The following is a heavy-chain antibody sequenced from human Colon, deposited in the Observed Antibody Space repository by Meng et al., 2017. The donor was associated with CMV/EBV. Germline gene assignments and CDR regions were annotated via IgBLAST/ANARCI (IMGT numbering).Heavy chain of an antibody. CDR3: VRSHDSGYYLLDF. V-gene: IGHV3-48*03. J-gene: IGHJ4*02. CDR1: GFSFSSYE. D-gene: IGHD3-22*01. CDR2: ISSSGNTI. Sequence: GESLKISCAASGFSFSSYEMNWVRQAPGKGLEWVSYISSSGNTIHYADSVKGRFTISRDNSKNTLYLQMNSLRAEDTAVYYCVRSHDSGYYLLDFWGQGTVVTVSS.